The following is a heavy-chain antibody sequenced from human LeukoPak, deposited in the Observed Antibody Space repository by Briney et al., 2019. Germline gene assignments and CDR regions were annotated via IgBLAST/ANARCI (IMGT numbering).Heavy chain of an antibody. J-gene: IGHJ4*02. CDR1: GYSISSGYY. Sequence: PSENLSLTCTVSGYSISSGYYWGWIRQPPGKGLEWIGYIYYSGSTNYNPSLKSRVTISVDTSKNQFSLKLSSVTAADTAVYYCAREAPEDYFDYWGQGTLVTVSS. D-gene: IGHD1-14*01. CDR3: AREAPEDYFDY. V-gene: IGHV4-61*01. CDR2: IYYSGST.